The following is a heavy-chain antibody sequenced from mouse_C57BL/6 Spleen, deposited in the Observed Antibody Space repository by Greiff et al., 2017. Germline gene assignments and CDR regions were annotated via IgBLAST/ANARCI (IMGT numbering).Heavy chain of an antibody. CDR3: ARDQDYGSSLSYFDY. D-gene: IGHD1-1*01. CDR2: LYIGNGYT. Sequence: EVQLQQSGAELVRPGSSVKMSCKTSGYTFTSYGINWVKQRPGQGLEWLGYLYIGNGYTESTEKIKGKATLTSDTSSSPAYMQLRSLTSEDSAIYFCARDQDYGSSLSYFDYWGQGTTLTVSA. CDR1: GYTFTSYG. J-gene: IGHJ2*01. V-gene: IGHV1-58*01.